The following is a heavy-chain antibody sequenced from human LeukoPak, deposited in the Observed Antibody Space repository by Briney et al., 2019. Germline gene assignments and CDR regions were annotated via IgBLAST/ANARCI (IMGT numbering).Heavy chain of an antibody. CDR2: ISYDGTYK. CDR3: AKDQSSGWYTTFDY. D-gene: IGHD6-19*01. J-gene: IGHJ4*02. V-gene: IGHV3-30-3*01. Sequence: GGSLRLSCAASGFTFSSYAIHWVRQAQGKGLEWVAVISYDGTYKYYADSVKGRFNISRDNSKNTLFLQMNSLRAEDTAVYYCAKDQSSGWYTTFDYWGQGTLVTVSS. CDR1: GFTFSSYA.